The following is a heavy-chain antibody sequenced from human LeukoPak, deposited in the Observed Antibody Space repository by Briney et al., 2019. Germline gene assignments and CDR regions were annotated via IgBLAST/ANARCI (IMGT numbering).Heavy chain of an antibody. CDR2: IYSGTI. D-gene: IGHD4/OR15-4a*01. J-gene: IGHJ4*02. V-gene: IGHV3-53*01. Sequence: GGSLRLSCTVSGVTVSSNSMSWVRQAPGQGLEWVSFIYSGTIHYLDSVKGRFTISRDNSKNTLYLQMNSLRAEDTAVYYCARRAGAYSHPYDYWGQGTLVTVSS. CDR3: ARRAGAYSHPYDY. CDR1: GVTVSSNS.